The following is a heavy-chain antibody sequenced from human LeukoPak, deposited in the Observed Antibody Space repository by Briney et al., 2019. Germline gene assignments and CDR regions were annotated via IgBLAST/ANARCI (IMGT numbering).Heavy chain of an antibody. CDR3: AREAFWSGYFAY. Sequence: PGGSLRLSCAASGFTFSSYAMHWVRQAPGKGLEWVAVISYDGSNKYYADSVKGRFTISRDNSKNTLYLQMNSLRAEDTAVYYCAREAFWSGYFAYWGQGTLVTVSS. CDR1: GFTFSSYA. D-gene: IGHD3-3*01. CDR2: ISYDGSNK. V-gene: IGHV3-30*04. J-gene: IGHJ4*02.